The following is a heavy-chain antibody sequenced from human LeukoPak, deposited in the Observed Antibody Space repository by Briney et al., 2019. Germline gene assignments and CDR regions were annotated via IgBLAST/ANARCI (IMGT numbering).Heavy chain of an antibody. CDR1: GVSISSGSYY. Sequence: SETLSLNCTVSGVSISSGSYYWSWIRQPAGKGLEWIGRIYTSGSTNYNPSLKSRVTISVDTSKNQFSLKLSSVTAADTAVYYCARDLSSSSFDYWGQGTLVTVSS. J-gene: IGHJ4*02. CDR3: ARDLSSSSFDY. CDR2: IYTSGST. V-gene: IGHV4-61*02. D-gene: IGHD6-6*01.